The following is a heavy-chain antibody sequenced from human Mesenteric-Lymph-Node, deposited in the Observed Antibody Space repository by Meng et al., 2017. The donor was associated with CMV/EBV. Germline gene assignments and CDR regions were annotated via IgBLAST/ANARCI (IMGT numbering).Heavy chain of an antibody. CDR2: ISGSGAST. D-gene: IGHD4-23*01. V-gene: IGHV3-23*01. CDR3: VKNFAARWDGFDF. J-gene: IGHJ3*01. CDR1: GFTFGSYG. Sequence: GESLKISCGASGFTFGSYGMTWVRQAPGKGLEWVSSISGSGASTYYADSVKGRLTISRDNSKNTLYVQMNSLRVEDTAIYYCVKNFAARWDGFDFWGQGTMVTVSS.